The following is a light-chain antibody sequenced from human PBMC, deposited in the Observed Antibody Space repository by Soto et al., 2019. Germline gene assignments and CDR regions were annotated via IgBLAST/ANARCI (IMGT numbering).Light chain of an antibody. V-gene: IGKV1-5*01. J-gene: IGKJ5*01. Sequence: DIQMTQSPSTLSASVGDRVTITCRASQSISSWLAWYQQKPGKAPKLLIYDASSLESGVPSRFSGSGSGTEFTLTISSLQPDDFATYYCQHRRVWPVSFGQGTRLEIK. CDR2: DAS. CDR1: QSISSW. CDR3: QHRRVWPVS.